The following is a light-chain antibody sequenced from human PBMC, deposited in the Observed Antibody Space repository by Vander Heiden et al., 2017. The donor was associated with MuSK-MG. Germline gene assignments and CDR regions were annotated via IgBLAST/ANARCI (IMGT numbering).Light chain of an antibody. CDR3: QQDLDSRT. CDR2: GIS. CDR1: QSIRTDS. V-gene: IGKV3-20*01. Sequence: EIGLTQSPGTLSVSPGERATLSCRASQSIRTDSLAWYQQKPGQSPRLLIYGISIRATGIPDRFSGSGSGTDFTLTSSRREPEDFAVYYWQQDLDSRTFGQGTKVEIK. J-gene: IGKJ1*01.